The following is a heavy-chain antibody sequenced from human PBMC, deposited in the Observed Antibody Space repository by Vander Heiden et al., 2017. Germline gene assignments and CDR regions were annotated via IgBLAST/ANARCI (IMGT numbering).Heavy chain of an antibody. CDR1: GFPFSDYY. CDR2: ISSSGSTI. Sequence: QVQPVVSGGGLVKPGGSLRLSCAASGFPFSDYYMSWIRQAPGKGLEGVSYISSSGSTIYYADSVKGRFTVSRDNAKNSLYLQMNSLRAEDTAVYYCARDLKGSAVAGTWGQGTLVTVSS. CDR3: ARDLKGSAVAGT. D-gene: IGHD6-19*01. V-gene: IGHV3-11*01. J-gene: IGHJ4*02.